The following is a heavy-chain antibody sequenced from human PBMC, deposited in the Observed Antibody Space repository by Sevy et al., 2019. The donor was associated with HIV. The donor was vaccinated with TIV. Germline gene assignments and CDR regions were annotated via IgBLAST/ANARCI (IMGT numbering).Heavy chain of an antibody. V-gene: IGHV3-43D*03. CDR2: ISWDGGST. D-gene: IGHD3-10*01. J-gene: IGHJ6*02. CDR1: GFTFDDYA. Sequence: GVSLRLSCAASGFTFDDYAMHWVRQAPGKGLEWVSLISWDGGSTYYADSVKGRFTISRDNSKNSLYLQMNSLRAEDTALYYCAKSRMVRGVISSSGYGMDVWGQGTTVTVSS. CDR3: AKSRMVRGVISSSGYGMDV.